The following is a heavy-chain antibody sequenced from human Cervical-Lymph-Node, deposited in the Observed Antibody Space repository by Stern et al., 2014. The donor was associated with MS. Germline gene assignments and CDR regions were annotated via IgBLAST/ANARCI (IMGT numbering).Heavy chain of an antibody. CDR1: GGSISSYY. CDR2: IYYSGST. Sequence: QLQLQESGPGLVKPSETLSLTFTVSGGSISSYYWSWIRQPPGKGLEWIGYIYYSGSTNYNPSLKSRVTISVDTSKNQFSLKLSSVTAADTAVYYCARGRDDLPDYWGQGTLVTVSS. D-gene: IGHD3-16*01. V-gene: IGHV4-59*01. CDR3: ARGRDDLPDY. J-gene: IGHJ4*02.